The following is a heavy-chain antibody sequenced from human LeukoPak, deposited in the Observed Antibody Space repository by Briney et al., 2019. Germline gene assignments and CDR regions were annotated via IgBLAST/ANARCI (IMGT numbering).Heavy chain of an antibody. Sequence: GGSLRLSCAASGFTFSSYGMHWVRQAPGKGLEGVAVIWYDGSNKYYADSVKGRFTISRDNSKNTLYLQMNSLRAEDTAVYYCARVNLDYGGNPNDYWGQGTLVTVSS. J-gene: IGHJ4*02. CDR3: ARVNLDYGGNPNDY. CDR2: IWYDGSNK. V-gene: IGHV3-33*01. CDR1: GFTFSSYG. D-gene: IGHD4-23*01.